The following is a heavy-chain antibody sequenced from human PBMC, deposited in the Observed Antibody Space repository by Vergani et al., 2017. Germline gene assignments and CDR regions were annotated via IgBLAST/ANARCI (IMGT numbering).Heavy chain of an antibody. CDR1: GFTFSSYA. Sequence: EVQLLESGGGLVQPGGSLRLSCAASGFTFSSYAMSWVRQAPGKGLEWVSAISGSGGSTYYADSVKGRFTISRDNSKNTLYLQMISLRAEDTAVYYCARVPDIVVGPASLGYIDVWGKGTTVTVSS. CDR3: ARVPDIVVGPASLGYIDV. D-gene: IGHD2-2*01. J-gene: IGHJ6*03. CDR2: ISGSGGST. V-gene: IGHV3-23*01.